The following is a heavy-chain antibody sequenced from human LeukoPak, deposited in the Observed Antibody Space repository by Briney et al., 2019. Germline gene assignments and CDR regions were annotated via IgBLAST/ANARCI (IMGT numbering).Heavy chain of an antibody. V-gene: IGHV3-48*04. J-gene: IGHJ6*03. D-gene: IGHD6-13*01. CDR1: GFSFSTYS. CDR2: ISSTTNTI. Sequence: GGSLRLSCAASGFSFSTYSMNWVRQAPGKGLEWISYISSTTNTIYYADSVKGRFTISRDNAKNSVYLQMTSLRAEDTALYYCAKDATAVPGTVYMDVWGKGTTVTISS. CDR3: AKDATAVPGTVYMDV.